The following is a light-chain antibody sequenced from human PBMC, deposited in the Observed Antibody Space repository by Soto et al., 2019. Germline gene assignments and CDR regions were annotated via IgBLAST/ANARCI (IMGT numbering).Light chain of an antibody. J-gene: IGKJ4*01. Sequence: IQMTQTPSSVSASVGDSVTIAFRASQAISNYLNWYQQKPGKAPKFLIYDVSTLESGVPSRFSGSGSGTEFTLTISSLQPEDFATYYCQQYDSYPLTFGGGTKVDIK. V-gene: IGKV1-5*01. CDR3: QQYDSYPLT. CDR1: QAISNY. CDR2: DVS.